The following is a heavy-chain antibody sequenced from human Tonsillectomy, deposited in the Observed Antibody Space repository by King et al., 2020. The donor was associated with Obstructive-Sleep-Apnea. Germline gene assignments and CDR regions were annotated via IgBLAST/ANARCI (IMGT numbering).Heavy chain of an antibody. J-gene: IGHJ4*02. CDR2: IYYSGCT. Sequence: QLQESGPGLVKPSETLSLTCTVSGGSISSNNFYWGWIRQPPGKGLEWIGSIYYSGCTYYNPSLKSRVTISVDTSKNQLSLKLSSVTAADTAVYYCAGSITGYNYGYYYWGQGTLVTVSS. CDR3: AGSITGYNYGYYY. D-gene: IGHD5-18*01. V-gene: IGHV4-39*07. CDR1: GGSISSNNFY.